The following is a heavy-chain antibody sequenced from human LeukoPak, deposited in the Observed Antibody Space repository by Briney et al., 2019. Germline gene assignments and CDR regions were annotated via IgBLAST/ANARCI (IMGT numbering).Heavy chain of an antibody. CDR1: GYTFTGYY. CDR3: ARANFLYCSSSTCLFDY. J-gene: IGHJ4*02. V-gene: IGHV1-2*04. Sequence: APVKVSCKASGYTFTGYYMHWVRQAPGQGLEWMGWINPNSGGTNYAQKFQGWVTMTRDTSISTAYMELSRLRSDDTAVYYCARANFLYCSSSTCLFDYWGQGTLVTVSS. CDR2: INPNSGGT. D-gene: IGHD2-2*01.